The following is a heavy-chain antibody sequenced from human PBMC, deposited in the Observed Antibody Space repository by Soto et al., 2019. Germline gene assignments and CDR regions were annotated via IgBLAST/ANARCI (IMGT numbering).Heavy chain of an antibody. D-gene: IGHD6-19*01. CDR2: ISGSGGST. V-gene: IGHV3-23*01. CDR3: AKDMGYSSGWY. Sequence: EVQLLESGGGLVQPGGSLRLSCAASGFTFSSYAISWVRQAPGKGLEWVSAISGSGGSTYYADSVKGRFTTSRDNSKNTLYLQMNSLRVEDTAVYYCAKDMGYSSGWYWGQGTLVTVSS. CDR1: GFTFSSYA. J-gene: IGHJ4*02.